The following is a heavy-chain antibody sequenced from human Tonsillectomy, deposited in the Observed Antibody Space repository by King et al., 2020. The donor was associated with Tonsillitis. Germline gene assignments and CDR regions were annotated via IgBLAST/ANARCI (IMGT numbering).Heavy chain of an antibody. CDR3: ARTLAQFGCYYYGMDV. D-gene: IGHD3-10*01. J-gene: IGHJ6*02. V-gene: IGHV3-30-3*01. CDR1: GFTFSTYA. Sequence: VQLVESGGGVVQPGGSLRLSCAASGFTFSTYALHWVRQAPGKGLEWLSIISYGGSDKYYADSVKGRFTIPRDNSKNTLYLQMNSLRAEDTAVYYCARTLAQFGCYYYGMDVWGQGTTVTVSS. CDR2: ISYGGSDK.